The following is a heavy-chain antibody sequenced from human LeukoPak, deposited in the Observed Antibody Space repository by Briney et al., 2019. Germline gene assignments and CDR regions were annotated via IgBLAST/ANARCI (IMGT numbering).Heavy chain of an antibody. D-gene: IGHD3-16*01. CDR3: ARSQALAAGGNLDY. Sequence: SETLSLTCSVSGGSISSSTYYWGWLRLPPGKGLEWIGTIYYSGSTYYSPFLNSRVTISIDTSKNQFSLKLHSVTAADTAVYYCARSQALAAGGNLDYWGQGTLVAVSS. CDR1: GGSISSSTYY. CDR2: IYYSGST. J-gene: IGHJ4*02. V-gene: IGHV4-39*01.